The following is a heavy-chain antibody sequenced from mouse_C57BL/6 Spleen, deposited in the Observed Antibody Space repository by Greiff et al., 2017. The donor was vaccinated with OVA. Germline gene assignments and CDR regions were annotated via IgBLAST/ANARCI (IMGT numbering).Heavy chain of an antibody. CDR2: IRSKSSNYAT. V-gene: IGHV10-3*01. CDR3: VREGEGYFDV. J-gene: IGHJ1*03. Sequence: EVKVVESGGGLVQPKGSLKLSCAASGFTFNTYAMHWVRQAPGKGLEWFARIRSKSSNYATYYADSVKDRFTISRDDSQSMLYLQMNNLKTEDTAMYYCVREGEGYFDVWGTGTTVTVSS. CDR1: GFTFNTYA.